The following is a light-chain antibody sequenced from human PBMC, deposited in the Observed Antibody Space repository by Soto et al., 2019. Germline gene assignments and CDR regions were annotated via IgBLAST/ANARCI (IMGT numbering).Light chain of an antibody. V-gene: IGLV2-23*03. J-gene: IGLJ1*01. CDR1: SSDVGSYNL. CDR3: CSYAGSSTFYV. CDR2: EGS. Sequence: QSVLTQPASVSGSPGQSITISCTGTSSDVGSYNLVSWYQQHPGKAPKLMIYEGSKRPSGVSNRFSGSKSGNTASLTISGLQAEDEADYYCCSYAGSSTFYVFGTGTEVTAL.